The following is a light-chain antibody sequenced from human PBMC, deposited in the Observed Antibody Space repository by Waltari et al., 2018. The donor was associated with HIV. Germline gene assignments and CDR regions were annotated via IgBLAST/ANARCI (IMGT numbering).Light chain of an antibody. CDR2: GAS. CDR1: QGISNS. CDR3: QQYNDFPLT. V-gene: IGKV1-NL1*01. J-gene: IGKJ4*01. Sequence: DIQMTQSPSSLSASVGDRVTITCRASQGISNSLAWYQQKPGKAPKLLLYGASRLQTGVPSRFSGSGSGTDFALTISRLQPEDFGTYYCQQYNDFPLTFGGGTRVEIK.